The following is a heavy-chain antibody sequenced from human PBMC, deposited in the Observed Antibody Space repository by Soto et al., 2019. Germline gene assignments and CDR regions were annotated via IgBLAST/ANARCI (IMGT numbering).Heavy chain of an antibody. J-gene: IGHJ3*02. CDR3: AKAGYCISTSCYHDAFDI. D-gene: IGHD2-2*01. V-gene: IGHV3-23*01. CDR2: IGGSGGST. CDR1: GFTFSSYA. Sequence: GGSLRLSCAASGFTFSSYAMSWVRQAPGKGLEWVSAIGGSGGSTYYADSVKGRFTISRDNSKNTLYLQMNSLRAEDTAVYYCAKAGYCISTSCYHDAFDIWGQGTMVTVSS.